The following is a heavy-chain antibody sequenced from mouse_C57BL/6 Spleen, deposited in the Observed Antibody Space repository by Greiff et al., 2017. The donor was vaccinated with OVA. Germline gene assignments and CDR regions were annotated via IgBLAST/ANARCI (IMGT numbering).Heavy chain of an antibody. CDR3: ARGGYDYVYWYFDV. CDR1: GYTFTSYW. D-gene: IGHD2-4*01. V-gene: IGHV1-52*01. Sequence: QVQLQQPGAELVRPGSSVKLSCKASGYTFTSYWMHWVKQRPIQGLEWIGNIDPSDSETHYNQKFKDKATLTVDKSSSTAYMQLSSLTSEDSAVYYCARGGYDYVYWYFDVWGTGTTVTVSS. CDR2: IDPSDSET. J-gene: IGHJ1*03.